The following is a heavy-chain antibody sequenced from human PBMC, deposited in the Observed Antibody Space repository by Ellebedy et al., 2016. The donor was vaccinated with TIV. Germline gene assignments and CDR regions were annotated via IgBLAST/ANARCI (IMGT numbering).Heavy chain of an antibody. CDR2: IYHSGSA. D-gene: IGHD2-15*01. J-gene: IGHJ4*02. V-gene: IGHV4-30-2*01. CDR3: ARGGGLFDY. Sequence: MPSETLSLTCAVSGGSISSGGYSWNWIRQPPGKGLEWIGYIYHSGSAYYNPSLKSRITMSVDRSKNQLSLKLSSVTAADTAVYYCARGGGLFDYWGQGTLVTVSS. CDR1: GGSISSGGYS.